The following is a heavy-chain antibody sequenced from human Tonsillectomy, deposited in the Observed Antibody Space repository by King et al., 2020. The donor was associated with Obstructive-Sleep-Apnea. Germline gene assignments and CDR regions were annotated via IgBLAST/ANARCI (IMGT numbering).Heavy chain of an antibody. V-gene: IGHV3-30*04. J-gene: IGHJ4*01. D-gene: IGHD2-21*01. CDR2: ISHDGTNK. CDR3: ARGGGSLFSSIDY. Sequence: VQLVESGGGVVQPGRSLRLSCAASGFTFSSYAMHWVRQAPGKGLEWVAVISHDGTNKYYTDSVKGRFTISGDNSKNTLYLQMNSLRPEDAAGYFCARGGGSLFSSIDYWGRGTLVTVSS. CDR1: GFTFSSYA.